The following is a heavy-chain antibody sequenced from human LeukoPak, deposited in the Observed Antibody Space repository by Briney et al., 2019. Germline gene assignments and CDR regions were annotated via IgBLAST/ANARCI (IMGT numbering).Heavy chain of an antibody. Sequence: GGALRLSCAASGFTLKNNDMNWVRPAPGKGVEWVSIMYPWGSAFYTDSVKGRFTVTRDESKNMMFLQMNTLRPDDTAMYYCVRQGGGDNCRWGQGALVTVSS. CDR2: MYPWGSA. CDR3: VRQGGGDNCR. J-gene: IGHJ4*01. CDR1: GFTLKNND. D-gene: IGHD4-23*01. V-gene: IGHV3-66*02.